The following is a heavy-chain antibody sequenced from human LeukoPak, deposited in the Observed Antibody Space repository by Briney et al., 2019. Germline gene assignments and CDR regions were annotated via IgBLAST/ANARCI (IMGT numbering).Heavy chain of an antibody. CDR1: GGSITSYF. CDR2: ISYTGNT. J-gene: IGHJ6*03. V-gene: IGHV4-59*01. CDR3: AGGYSYGYYYYYYMDV. Sequence: PSETLSLTCTLSGGSITSYFWSWIRQSPGKRLEWVGYISYTGNTNYNPSLKSRVTIPLDTSKSHFSLKLSSVTAADTAVYYCAGGYSYGYYYYYYMDVWGKGTTVTISS. D-gene: IGHD5-18*01.